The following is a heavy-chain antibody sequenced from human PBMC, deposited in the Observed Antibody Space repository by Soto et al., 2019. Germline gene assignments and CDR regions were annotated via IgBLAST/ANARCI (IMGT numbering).Heavy chain of an antibody. CDR1: GFTFDDYT. D-gene: IGHD1-20*01. CDR2: ISWDGGST. CDR3: AKGKYNWNYYYGMDV. Sequence: XVSMRLSCAASGFTFDDYTMHWVRQTPGKGLEWVSLISWDGGSTYYADSVKGRFTISRDNSKNSLYLQMNSLRTEDTALYYCAKGKYNWNYYYGMDVWGQGTTVTVSS. J-gene: IGHJ6*02. V-gene: IGHV3-43*01.